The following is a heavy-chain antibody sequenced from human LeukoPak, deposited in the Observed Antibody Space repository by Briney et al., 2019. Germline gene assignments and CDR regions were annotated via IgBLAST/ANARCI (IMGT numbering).Heavy chain of an antibody. D-gene: IGHD2-15*01. CDR3: AKELSYCSGGTCF. CDR2: ISGSGGST. J-gene: IGHJ4*02. Sequence: GGSLRLSCAASGFTFSSYGMNWVRQAPGKGLEWVSAISGSGGSTYYADSVKGRFTISRDNSKNTLYLQMNSLRAEDTAVYYCAKELSYCSGGTCFWGQGTLVTVSS. CDR1: GFTFSSYG. V-gene: IGHV3-23*01.